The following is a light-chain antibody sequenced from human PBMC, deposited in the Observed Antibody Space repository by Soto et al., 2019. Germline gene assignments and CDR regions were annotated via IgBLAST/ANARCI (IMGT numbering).Light chain of an antibody. V-gene: IGKV1-5*01. CDR2: AAS. Sequence: DIQMTQSPSTLSASVGDRVTITCRASQSIGNWLAWYQQKPGKAPKLLIYAASTLQSGVPSRFSGSESGTEFTLTISSLQPEDFATYYCQQVNSYPITFGQGTRLEIK. J-gene: IGKJ5*01. CDR1: QSIGNW. CDR3: QQVNSYPIT.